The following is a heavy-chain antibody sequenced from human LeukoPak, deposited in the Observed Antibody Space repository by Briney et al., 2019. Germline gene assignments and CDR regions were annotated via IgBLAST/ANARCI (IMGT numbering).Heavy chain of an antibody. CDR1: GYTFTGYY. D-gene: IGHD1-26*01. CDR3: ARDMNGRWELSGAGWFDP. J-gene: IGHJ5*02. V-gene: IGHV1-2*02. Sequence: ASVKVSCKASGYTFTGYYMHWVRQAPGQGLEWMGWINPNSGGTNYAQKFQGRVTMTRDTSISTAYMELSRLRSDDTAVYYCARDMNGRWELSGAGWFDPWGQGTLVTVSS. CDR2: INPNSGGT.